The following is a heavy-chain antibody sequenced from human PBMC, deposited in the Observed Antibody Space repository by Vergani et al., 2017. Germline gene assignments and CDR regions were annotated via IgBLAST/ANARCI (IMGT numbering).Heavy chain of an antibody. Sequence: EVQLLESGGGLVPPGGSLRLSCAASGFPFSSYTMNWVRQAPGKGLEWVSSISTSGTYIYYADSVKGRFTISRDNAKNSLYLQMNSLSAEDTAVFYCVSGNIGSGWYVGGFDPWGQGTLVTVSS. D-gene: IGHD6-19*01. CDR1: GFPFSSYT. J-gene: IGHJ5*02. CDR2: ISTSGTYI. CDR3: VSGNIGSGWYVGGFDP. V-gene: IGHV3-21*01.